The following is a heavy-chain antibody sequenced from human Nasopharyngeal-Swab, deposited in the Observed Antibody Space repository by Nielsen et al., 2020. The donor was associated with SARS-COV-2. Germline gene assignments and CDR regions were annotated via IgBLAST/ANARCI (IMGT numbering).Heavy chain of an antibody. CDR1: GFTFSSYG. CDR2: IWYDGSNK. V-gene: IGHV3-33*01. J-gene: IGHJ3*02. Sequence: GESLKISCAASGFTFSSYGMHWVRQAPGKGLEWVAVIWYDGSNKYYADSVKGRFTISRDNSKNTLYLQMNSLRAEDTAVYYCARDSPGTDSSGYDDAFDIWGQGTMGTVSS. D-gene: IGHD3-22*01. CDR3: ARDSPGTDSSGYDDAFDI.